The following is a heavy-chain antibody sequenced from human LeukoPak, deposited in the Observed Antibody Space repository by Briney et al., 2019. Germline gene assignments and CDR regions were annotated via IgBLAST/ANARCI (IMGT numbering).Heavy chain of an antibody. J-gene: IGHJ4*02. CDR1: GFTFEASA. D-gene: IGHD6-13*01. CDR2: ITGGGEST. V-gene: IGHV3-23*01. Sequence: GGSLRLSCAASGFTFEASAMSWVRQAPGKGLEWVAVITGGGESTYYADSVKGRFSISRDNSKKTLFLQVNSLRAEDTAVYYCAKDRGYSTTWNLFDYWGQGTLVTVSS. CDR3: AKDRGYSTTWNLFDY.